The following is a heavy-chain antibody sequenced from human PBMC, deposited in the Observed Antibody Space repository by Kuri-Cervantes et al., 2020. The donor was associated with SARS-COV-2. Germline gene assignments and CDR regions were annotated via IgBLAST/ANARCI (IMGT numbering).Heavy chain of an antibody. Sequence: GGSLRLSCAASGVSFSHSAMHWIRQAPGKGLEWVSIVSYDGSNKYYADSVKGRFTISRDNSKNTLYLQMDSLRTEDTAVYYCARDRNTMIVVIINIDYWGQGALVTVSS. V-gene: IGHV3-30-3*01. CDR1: GVSFSHSA. CDR3: ARDRNTMIVVIINIDY. D-gene: IGHD3-22*01. CDR2: VSYDGSNK. J-gene: IGHJ4*02.